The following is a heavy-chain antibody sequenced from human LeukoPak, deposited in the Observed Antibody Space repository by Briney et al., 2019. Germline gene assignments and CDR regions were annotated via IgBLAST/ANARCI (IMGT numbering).Heavy chain of an antibody. CDR2: ISGSGDST. D-gene: IGHD2/OR15-2a*01. CDR1: GFTLSNYE. CDR3: AKIPQVSTTSVPNFDY. J-gene: IGHJ4*02. V-gene: IGHV3-23*01. Sequence: GGSLRLSCAASGFTLSNYEMNWVRQTPGKGLEWVSIISGSGDSTYYADSVKGRFTISRDNSRNTLYLQMISLRAEDTGVYYCAKIPQVSTTSVPNFDYWGQGTLVTVSS.